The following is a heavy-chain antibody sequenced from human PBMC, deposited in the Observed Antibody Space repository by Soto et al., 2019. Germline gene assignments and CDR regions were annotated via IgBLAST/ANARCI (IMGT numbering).Heavy chain of an antibody. CDR1: GFTFSSYG. D-gene: IGHD3-3*01. CDR3: AGWRQFGPYRYYYGLDV. Sequence: QVQLVESGGGVVQPGRSLRLSCAASGFTFSSYGMHWVRQAPGKGLEWVAVISYDGSNKYYADSVKGRFTISRDNSKNTLYLTMNSLRAEDTAVYYCAGWRQFGPYRYYYGLDVWGQGTTVTVSS. J-gene: IGHJ6*02. CDR2: ISYDGSNK. V-gene: IGHV3-30*03.